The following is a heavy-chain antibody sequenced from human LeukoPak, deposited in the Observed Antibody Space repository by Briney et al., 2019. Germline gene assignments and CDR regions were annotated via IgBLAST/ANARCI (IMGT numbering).Heavy chain of an antibody. Sequence: ALRLSCAASGFPFEDYAMHWVRQAPGKGLEGVYGISWNSGSISYADSVKGRFTISRDNAKNSLYLQMNSLRAEDTALYYCAKDIGVGYYDSSGLEGYFDYWGQGTLVTVSS. V-gene: IGHV3-9*01. J-gene: IGHJ4*03. CDR2: ISWNSGSI. CDR3: AKDIGVGYYDSSGLEGYFDY. D-gene: IGHD3-22*01. CDR1: GFPFEDYA.